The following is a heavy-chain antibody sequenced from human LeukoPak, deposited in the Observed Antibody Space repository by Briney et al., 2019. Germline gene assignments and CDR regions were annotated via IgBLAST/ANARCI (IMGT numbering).Heavy chain of an antibody. D-gene: IGHD3-3*01. CDR2: IKEDGSEK. Sequence: GGSLRLSCAASGFIISDYWMSWVRQAPGKGLEWVANIKEDGSEKNYVDSAKGRFTISRDNAKNSLYLQMNNLRAEDTAVYYCASKGGSFTISGVLYNDAFAIWGQGTMVTVSA. V-gene: IGHV3-7*01. J-gene: IGHJ3*02. CDR1: GFIISDYW. CDR3: ASKGGSFTISGVLYNDAFAI.